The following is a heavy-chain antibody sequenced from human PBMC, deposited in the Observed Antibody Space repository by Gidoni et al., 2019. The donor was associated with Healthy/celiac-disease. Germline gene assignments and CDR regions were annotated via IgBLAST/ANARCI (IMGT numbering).Heavy chain of an antibody. J-gene: IGHJ6*02. D-gene: IGHD6-19*01. CDR2: IKQDGSEK. V-gene: IGHV3-7*01. Sequence: EVQLVESGGSLVQPGGSLRLSCAASGFTFSSYWMSWVRQAPGKGLEWVANIKQDGSEKYYVDSVKGRFTISRDNAKNSLYLQMNSLRAEDTAVYYCAREFSSAVAGDYGMDVWGQGTTVTVSS. CDR1: GFTFSSYW. CDR3: AREFSSAVAGDYGMDV.